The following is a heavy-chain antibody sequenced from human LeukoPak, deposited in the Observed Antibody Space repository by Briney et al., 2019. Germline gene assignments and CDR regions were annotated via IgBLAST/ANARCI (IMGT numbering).Heavy chain of an antibody. CDR1: GGSLRGYH. CDR2: VDERGNS. Sequence: HPSETLSLTCGVYGGSLRGYHWSWIRQSPGRGLEWIGEVDERGNSNYNPSLKRRVTISIDTYENQFSLEVTSVTAADTAIYYCARAEMRLQWKEIDQWGQGTLDTVSS. CDR3: ARAEMRLQWKEIDQ. J-gene: IGHJ1*01. D-gene: IGHD2-15*01. V-gene: IGHV4-34*01.